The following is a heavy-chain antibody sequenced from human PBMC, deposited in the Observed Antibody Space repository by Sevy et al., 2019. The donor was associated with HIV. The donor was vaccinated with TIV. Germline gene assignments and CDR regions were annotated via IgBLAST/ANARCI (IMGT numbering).Heavy chain of an antibody. CDR2: IYTSGST. Sequence: SETLSLTCTVSGGSISSYYWSWIRQPAGKGLEWIGRIYTSGSTNYNPSLKSRVTMSVDTSKNQFSLKLSSVTAADTAVYYCARGGYNSNYYHYGMDVWGQGTTVTVSS. CDR3: ARGGYNSNYYHYGMDV. D-gene: IGHD5-12*01. V-gene: IGHV4-4*07. CDR1: GGSISSYY. J-gene: IGHJ6*02.